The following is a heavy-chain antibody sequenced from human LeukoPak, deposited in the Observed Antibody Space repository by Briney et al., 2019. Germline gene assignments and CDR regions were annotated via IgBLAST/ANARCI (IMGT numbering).Heavy chain of an antibody. CDR3: ARNSEYSSSSYFDY. D-gene: IGHD6-6*01. V-gene: IGHV4-39*07. CDR1: AGSITSSGYY. CDR2: IHSSGST. J-gene: IGHJ4*02. Sequence: SETLSLTCTVSAGSITSSGYYWGWVRQSPGKGLEWVGSIHSSGSTYYSPSLKSRVSISVDTSENQFSLKLNSVTAADTAVYYCARNSEYSSSSYFDYWGQGTLVTVSS.